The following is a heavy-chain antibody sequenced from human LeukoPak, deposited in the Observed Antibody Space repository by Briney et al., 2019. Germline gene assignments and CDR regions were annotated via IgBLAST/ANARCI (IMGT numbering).Heavy chain of an antibody. CDR1: GFTFSDYY. Sequence: GGSLRLSCAASGFTFSDYYMSWIRQAPGKGLEWVPYISSSGSTIYYADSVKGRFTISRDNAKNSLYLQMNSLRAEDTAVYYCARDRRIAAAGFDYWGQGTLVTVSS. D-gene: IGHD6-13*01. V-gene: IGHV3-11*04. CDR2: ISSSGSTI. CDR3: ARDRRIAAAGFDY. J-gene: IGHJ4*02.